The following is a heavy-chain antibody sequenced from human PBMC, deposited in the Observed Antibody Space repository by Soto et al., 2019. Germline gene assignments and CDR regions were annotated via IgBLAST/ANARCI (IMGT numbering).Heavy chain of an antibody. CDR1: GGSISSGGYY. Sequence: SETLSLTCTVSGGSISSGGYYWSWIRQPPGKGLEWIGEIYHSGSTNYNPSLKSRVTISVDTSKNQFSLKLSSVTAADTAVYYCARLGYCSGGSCHWGQGTLVTVSS. CDR3: ARLGYCSGGSCH. J-gene: IGHJ4*02. V-gene: IGHV4-61*08. CDR2: IYHSGST. D-gene: IGHD2-15*01.